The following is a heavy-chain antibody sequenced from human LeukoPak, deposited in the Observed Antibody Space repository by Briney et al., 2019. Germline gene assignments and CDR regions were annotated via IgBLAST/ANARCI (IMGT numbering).Heavy chain of an antibody. CDR3: ARDGKLVTATVQDYYYYMDV. V-gene: IGHV4-61*01. CDR1: GGSISSSSYY. J-gene: IGHJ6*03. Sequence: SETLSLTCTVSGGSISSSSYYWSWIRQPPGKGLEWIGYIYYSGSTNYNPSLKSRVTISVDTSKNQFSLKLSSVTAADTAVYYCARDGKLVTATVQDYYYYMDVWGKGTTVTVSS. D-gene: IGHD2-15*01. CDR2: IYYSGST.